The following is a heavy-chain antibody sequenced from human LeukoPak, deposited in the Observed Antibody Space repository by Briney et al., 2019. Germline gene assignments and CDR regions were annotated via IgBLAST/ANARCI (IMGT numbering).Heavy chain of an antibody. CDR1: GFTFNDYA. V-gene: IGHV3-23*05. J-gene: IGHJ4*02. CDR3: ARSVPDYTRFDY. D-gene: IGHD4-11*01. Sequence: PGGSLRLSCVASGFTFNDYAMNWARQAPGKGLEWVSTFKTKYNQVYYAESVRGRFTISTDNSKNTVFLQMDSLGAEDTALYYCARSVPDYTRFDYWGQGALVTVSS. CDR2: FKTKYNQV.